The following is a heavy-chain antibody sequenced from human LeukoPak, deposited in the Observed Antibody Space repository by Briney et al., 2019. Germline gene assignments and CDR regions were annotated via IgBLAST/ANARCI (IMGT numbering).Heavy chain of an antibody. J-gene: IGHJ4*02. D-gene: IGHD6-6*01. CDR3: ARVVAARPFDH. Sequence: PSETLSLTCTVSGGSISSGGYYWSWVRQAPGQGLEWVANIKQDGSEKYYVDSVKGRFTISRDNAKNSLYLQMNSLRAEDTAVYYCARVVAARPFDHWGQGTLVTVSS. CDR2: IKQDGSEK. V-gene: IGHV3-7*01. CDR1: GGSISSGGYY.